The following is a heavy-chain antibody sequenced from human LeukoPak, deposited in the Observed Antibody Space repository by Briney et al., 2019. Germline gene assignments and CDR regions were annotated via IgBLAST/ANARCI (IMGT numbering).Heavy chain of an antibody. J-gene: IGHJ4*02. CDR1: GFTFTSSA. CDR2: IVVGSGNT. CDR3: AAVPRWLQLSYYFDY. Sequence: SVKVSCKASGFTFTSSAVQWVRQARGQRLEWIGWIVVGSGNTNYAQKFQERVTITRDTSTSTAYMELSSLRSEDTAVYYCAAVPRWLQLSYYFDYWGQGTLVTVSS. V-gene: IGHV1-58*01. D-gene: IGHD5-24*01.